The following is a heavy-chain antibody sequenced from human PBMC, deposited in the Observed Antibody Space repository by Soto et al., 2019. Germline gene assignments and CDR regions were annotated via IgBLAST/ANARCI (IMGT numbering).Heavy chain of an antibody. CDR3: ASGIYDSGSFYFDF. D-gene: IGHD3-10*01. J-gene: IGHJ4*02. Sequence: EVQLVESGGGLIQPGGSRRLSCAASGFNFIRKYMIWVRQAPGKGLGWVSMLYSGGTTYYADTVKGRFTISRDTSENTLYLPMNSLRADDTAVYYCASGIYDSGSFYFDFWGQGTLVTVSS. CDR1: GFNFIRKY. CDR2: LYSGGTT. V-gene: IGHV3-53*01.